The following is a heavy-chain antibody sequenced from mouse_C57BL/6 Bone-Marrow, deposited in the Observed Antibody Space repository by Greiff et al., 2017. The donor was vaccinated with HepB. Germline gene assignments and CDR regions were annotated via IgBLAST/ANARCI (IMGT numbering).Heavy chain of an antibody. V-gene: IGHV7-1*01. D-gene: IGHD1-1*01. J-gene: IGHJ1*03. CDR1: GFTFSDFY. CDR2: SRNKANDYTT. Sequence: EVNLVESGGGLVQSGRSLRLSCATSGFTFSDFYMEWVRQAPGKGLEWIAASRNKANDYTTEYSASVKGRFIVSRDTSQSILYLQMNALRAEDTAIYYCARDADYYGSWYFDVWGTGTTVTVSS. CDR3: ARDADYYGSWYFDV.